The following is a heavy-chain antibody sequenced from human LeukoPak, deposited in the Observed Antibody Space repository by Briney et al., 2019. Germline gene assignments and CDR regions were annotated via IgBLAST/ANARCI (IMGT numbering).Heavy chain of an antibody. V-gene: IGHV3-23*01. D-gene: IGHD3-16*01. J-gene: IGHJ4*02. CDR1: GFTFSSYA. CDR2: ISGSGGST. CDR3: AKGYYDYVWGSYYFDY. Sequence: PGGSLRLSCAASGFTFSSYAMSWVRQAPGKGLEWVSAISGSGGSTCYADSVKGRFAISRDNSRDTLYLQMNSLRAEDTAVYYCAKGYYDYVWGSYYFDYWGQGTLVTVSS.